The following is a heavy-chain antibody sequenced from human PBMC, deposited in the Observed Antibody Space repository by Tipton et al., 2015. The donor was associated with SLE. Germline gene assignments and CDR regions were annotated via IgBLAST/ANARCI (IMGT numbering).Heavy chain of an antibody. J-gene: IGHJ4*02. D-gene: IGHD3-10*01. CDR3: ARIQMLYYYGSGSYVFDI. Sequence: LRLSCTVSGGSVSSRSYPWGWVRQAPGKGLEWIGEISHTGSPNYNPSLKSRVTISIDTSKNHLSLTQYSVIPADTAVYFCARIQMLYYYGSGSYVFDIWGQGRLVTFSS. CDR1: GGSVSSRSYP. V-gene: IGHV4-39*07. CDR2: ISHTGSP.